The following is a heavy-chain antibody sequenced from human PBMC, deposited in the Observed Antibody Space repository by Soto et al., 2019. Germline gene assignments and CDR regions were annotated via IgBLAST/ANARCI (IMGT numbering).Heavy chain of an antibody. J-gene: IGHJ5*02. D-gene: IGHD3-16*01. CDR1: GGSISSYY. CDR2: IYYSGST. CDR3: ARVGGSFGTDNWFDP. V-gene: IGHV4-59*01. Sequence: SETLSLTCTVSGGSISSYYWSWIRQPPGKGLEWIGYIYYSGSTNYNPSLKSRVTISVDTSKNQFSLKLSSVTAADTAVYYCARVGGSFGTDNWFDPWGQGTLVTVSS.